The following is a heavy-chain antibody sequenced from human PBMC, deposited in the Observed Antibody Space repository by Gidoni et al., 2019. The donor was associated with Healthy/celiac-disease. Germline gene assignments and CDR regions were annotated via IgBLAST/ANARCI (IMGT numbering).Heavy chain of an antibody. CDR2: ISGSGGST. D-gene: IGHD1-26*01. Sequence: EVQLVESGGGLVQPGGSLRLSCAASGFTFRSYAMSWVRPAPGKGLEWVSAISGSGGSTYYADSVKGRFTISRDNSKNTLYLQMNSLRAEDTAVYYCAKVKWELPLASYFDYWGQGTLVTVSS. J-gene: IGHJ4*02. CDR1: GFTFRSYA. V-gene: IGHV3-23*04. CDR3: AKVKWELPLASYFDY.